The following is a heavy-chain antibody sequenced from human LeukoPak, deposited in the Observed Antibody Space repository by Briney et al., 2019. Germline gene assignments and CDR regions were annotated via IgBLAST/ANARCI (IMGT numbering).Heavy chain of an antibody. Sequence: GGSLRLSCTASGFTFSNFGVNWVRQAPGKGLEWVSCMDRHTDIYYANSVRGRFTISRDNAKNSVFLQMDRLTVEDTAVYYCVGDPTTNRYQYFEYWGQGALVTVS. J-gene: IGHJ4*02. V-gene: IGHV3-21*01. D-gene: IGHD2-8*01. CDR2: MDRHTDI. CDR1: GFTFSNFG. CDR3: VGDPTTNRYQYFEY.